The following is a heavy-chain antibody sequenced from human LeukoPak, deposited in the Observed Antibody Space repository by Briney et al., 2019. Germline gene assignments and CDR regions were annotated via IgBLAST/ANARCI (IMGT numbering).Heavy chain of an antibody. CDR3: AKVTGTTNY. Sequence: GGSLRLSCAVSGLTFSNHALSWVRQAPGKGLERVSAISGRDESTYYADSVKGRFTISRDNSKSTLYLQMSSLRAEDTAVYHCAKVTGTTNYWGQGTLVTVSS. V-gene: IGHV3-23*01. CDR2: ISGRDEST. D-gene: IGHD1-1*01. J-gene: IGHJ4*02. CDR1: GLTFSNHA.